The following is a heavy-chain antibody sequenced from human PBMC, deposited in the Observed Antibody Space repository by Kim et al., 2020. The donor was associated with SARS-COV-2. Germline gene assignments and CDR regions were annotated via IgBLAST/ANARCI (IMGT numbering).Heavy chain of an antibody. D-gene: IGHD2-15*01. CDR3: ARDLRGKGYCSGGSCHYLSEIDY. CDR1: GFTFSSYS. CDR2: ISSSSSTI. Sequence: GGSLRLSCAASGFTFSSYSMNWVRQAPGKGLEWVSYISSSSSTIYYADSVKGRFTISRDNAKNSLYLQMNSLRDEDTAVYYCARDLRGKGYCSGGSCHYLSEIDYWGQGTLVTVSS. V-gene: IGHV3-48*02. J-gene: IGHJ4*02.